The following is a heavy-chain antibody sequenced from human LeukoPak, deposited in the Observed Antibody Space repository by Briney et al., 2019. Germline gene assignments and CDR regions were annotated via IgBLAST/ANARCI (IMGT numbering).Heavy chain of an antibody. V-gene: IGHV4-59*12. J-gene: IGHJ6*02. Sequence: SETLSLTCTVSGGSINSYYWSWIRQPPGKGLEWIGYIYYTGSTNYNPSLKSRVTISVDTSKNQFSLKLSSVTAADTAVYYCARGLSNYYYYGMDVWGQGTTVTVSS. CDR2: IYYTGST. CDR3: ARGLSNYYYYGMDV. CDR1: GGSINSYY.